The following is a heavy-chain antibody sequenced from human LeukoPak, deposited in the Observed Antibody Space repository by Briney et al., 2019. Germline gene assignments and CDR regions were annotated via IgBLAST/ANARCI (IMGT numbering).Heavy chain of an antibody. D-gene: IGHD6-13*01. CDR2: MNPNSGNT. J-gene: IGHJ3*02. Sequence: RASVKVSCKASGDTLIINDINWVRQATGQGLEWMGWMNPNSGNTGYAQKFQGRVTMTRNISITTAYMELTDLRSEDTAVYYCARVTAAGTWTFDIWGQGTTVTVSS. CDR3: ARVTAAGTWTFDI. CDR1: GDTLIIND. V-gene: IGHV1-8*02.